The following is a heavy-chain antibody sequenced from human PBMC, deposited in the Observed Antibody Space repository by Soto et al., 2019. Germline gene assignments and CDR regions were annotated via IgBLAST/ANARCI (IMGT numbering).Heavy chain of an antibody. CDR1: GFTFSSYG. D-gene: IGHD1-1*01. J-gene: IGHJ4*02. Sequence: QVQLVESGGGVVQPGRSLRLSCAASGFTFSSYGMHWVRQAPGTGLEWVAVIWYDGSNKYYADSVKGRFTISRDNSKNTLYLQMNSLRAEATAVYYCARGFLPPVRDGLDYWGQGTLVTVSS. CDR2: IWYDGSNK. CDR3: ARGFLPPVRDGLDY. V-gene: IGHV3-33*01.